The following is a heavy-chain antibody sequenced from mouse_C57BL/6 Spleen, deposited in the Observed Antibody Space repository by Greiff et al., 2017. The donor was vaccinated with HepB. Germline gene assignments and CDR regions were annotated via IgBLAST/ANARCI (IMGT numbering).Heavy chain of an antibody. Sequence: VKLMESGPGLVQPSQSLSITCTVSGFSLTSYGVHWVRQSPGKGLEWLGVIWSGGSTDYNAAFISRLSISKDNSKSQVIFKMNSLQADDTAIYYCASQLGRDYAMDYWGQGTSVTVSS. CDR2: IWSGGST. CDR3: ASQLGRDYAMDY. D-gene: IGHD4-1*02. V-gene: IGHV2-2*01. J-gene: IGHJ4*01. CDR1: GFSLTSYG.